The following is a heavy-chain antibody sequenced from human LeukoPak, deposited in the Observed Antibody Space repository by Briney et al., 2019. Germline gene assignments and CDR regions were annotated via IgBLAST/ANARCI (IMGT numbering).Heavy chain of an antibody. CDR2: IYSDGST. CDR1: GFTVSSNY. D-gene: IGHD7-27*01. V-gene: IGHV3-53*01. J-gene: IGHJ3*02. Sequence: GGSLRLSCAASGFTVSSNYMSWVRQAPGKGLEWVSVIYSDGSTYYADSVKGRFTISRDNSKNTLYLQMNSLRAEDTAVYYCSRDRTGDDAFDIWGQGTMFTVSS. CDR3: SRDRTGDDAFDI.